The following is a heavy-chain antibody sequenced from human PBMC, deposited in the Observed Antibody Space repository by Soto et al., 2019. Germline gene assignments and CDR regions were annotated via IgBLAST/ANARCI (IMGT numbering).Heavy chain of an antibody. CDR2: LSTSGRT. Sequence: EXLSLTCPVSGAYIGNFYWSWIRQPAGKGLESIGRLSTSGRTNYSPSLQSRVTMSLDTSKNRFSLRLTSVSAADTAVYFCARGMGRYFDLWGRGTLVTVSS. V-gene: IGHV4-4*07. J-gene: IGHJ2*01. CDR1: GAYIGNFY. D-gene: IGHD2-8*01. CDR3: ARGMGRYFDL.